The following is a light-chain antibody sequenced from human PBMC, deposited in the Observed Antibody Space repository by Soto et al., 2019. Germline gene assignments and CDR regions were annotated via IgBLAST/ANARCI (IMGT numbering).Light chain of an antibody. J-gene: IGKJ1*01. V-gene: IGKV1-6*01. CDR3: LQHFNYPWT. CDR1: QDIRND. Sequence: AIQMTQSPSSLSASVGDRVTITCRASQDIRNDLGWYQQKPGKTPKLLIFPASSLQSGVPSRFSGSGSGTDFTLIISSLQPEDFATYYCLQHFNYPWTFGQGTKVEIE. CDR2: PAS.